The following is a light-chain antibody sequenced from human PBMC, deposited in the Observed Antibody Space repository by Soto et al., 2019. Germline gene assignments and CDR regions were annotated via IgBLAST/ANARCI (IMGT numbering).Light chain of an antibody. CDR3: QQYNGYSRT. CDR2: DVS. J-gene: IGKJ1*01. CDR1: QSIGDS. Sequence: DIQMTQSPSTLSASVGDIVTITCQASQSIGDSLAWYQQKPGKAPYLLISDVSSLERGVPSRFSGSGSGTEFTLTISSMQPDDFATFSCQQYNGYSRTFGQGTKVDIK. V-gene: IGKV1-5*01.